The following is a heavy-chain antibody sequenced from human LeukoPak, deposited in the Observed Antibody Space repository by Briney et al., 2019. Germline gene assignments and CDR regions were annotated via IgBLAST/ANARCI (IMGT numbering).Heavy chain of an antibody. D-gene: IGHD1-26*01. Sequence: PGGSLRLSCAASGFTFSDYYMSWIREAPGKGVEWVSYISSSGSNTYYTDSVKGRFTISRDNVKNSLSLQMNSLRAEDTAVYYCATVISGSYGYWGQGTLVTVS. CDR2: ISSSGSNT. CDR1: GFTFSDYY. V-gene: IGHV3-11*04. CDR3: ATVISGSYGY. J-gene: IGHJ4*02.